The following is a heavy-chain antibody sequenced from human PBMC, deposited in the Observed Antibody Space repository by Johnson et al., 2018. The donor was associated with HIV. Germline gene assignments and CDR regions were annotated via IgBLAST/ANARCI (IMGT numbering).Heavy chain of an antibody. Sequence: VQLVESGGGLVQRGGSLRLSCAASGFTFSSYALSWVRQTPGKGLEWVSTFSGSGSTTYYADSVKDRFTISRDNSKNTLYLQMNSLRAEDTAVYYCARPYDSSGGGAFDIWGQGTMVTVSS. D-gene: IGHD3-22*01. V-gene: IGHV3-23*04. CDR1: GFTFSSYA. J-gene: IGHJ3*02. CDR2: FSGSGSTT. CDR3: ARPYDSSGGGAFDI.